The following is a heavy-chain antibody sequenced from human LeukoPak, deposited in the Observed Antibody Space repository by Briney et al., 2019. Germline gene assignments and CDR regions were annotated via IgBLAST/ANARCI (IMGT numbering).Heavy chain of an antibody. Sequence: PGGSLRLSCAASGFTFSDYYMSWIRQAPGKGLEWVAVIWYDGSNKYYADSVKGRFTISRDNSKNTLYLQMSSLRAEDTAVYYCARGPEPYYYYGMDVWGQGTTVTVSS. CDR2: IWYDGSNK. CDR3: ARGPEPYYYYGMDV. V-gene: IGHV3-33*08. CDR1: GFTFSDYY. D-gene: IGHD1-14*01. J-gene: IGHJ6*02.